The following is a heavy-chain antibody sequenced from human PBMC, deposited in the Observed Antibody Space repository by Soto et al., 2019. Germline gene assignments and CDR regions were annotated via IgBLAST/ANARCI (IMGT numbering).Heavy chain of an antibody. CDR1: GGSISSYY. CDR2: IYYSGST. V-gene: IGHV4-59*01. J-gene: IGHJ6*02. D-gene: IGHD4-4*01. CDR3: ARGTVTIHYYYYYGMDV. Sequence: VTCTVSGGSISSYYWSWIRQPPGKGLEWIGYIYYSGSTNYNPSLKSRVTISVDTSKNQFSLKLSSVTAADTAVYYCARGTVTIHYYYYYGMDVWGQGTTVTVSS.